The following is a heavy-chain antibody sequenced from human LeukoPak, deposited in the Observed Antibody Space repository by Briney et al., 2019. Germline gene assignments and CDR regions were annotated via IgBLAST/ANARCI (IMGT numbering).Heavy chain of an antibody. Sequence: KTSGALSLTCAVSGGSISSSNWWSWVRQPPGKGLEWIGEIYHSGSTNYNPSLKSRVTISVDKSKNQFSLKLSSVTAADTAVYYCARGPHIVVVPAAPHWFDPWGQGTLVTVSS. CDR1: GGSISSSNW. J-gene: IGHJ5*02. CDR3: ARGPHIVVVPAAPHWFDP. D-gene: IGHD2-2*01. V-gene: IGHV4-4*02. CDR2: IYHSGST.